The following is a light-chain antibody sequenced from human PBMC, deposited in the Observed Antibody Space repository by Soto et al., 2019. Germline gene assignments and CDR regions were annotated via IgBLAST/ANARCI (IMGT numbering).Light chain of an antibody. CDR2: RAY. Sequence: DIQMTQSPSSVSASVGDRVTITCRASQGINSWLAWYQQKPGKAPKLLIYRAYNLQSGVPSRFSGSGSETDFTLTISGLQPADVATYYCQQTTTFPLPFGGGTKVQIK. CDR1: QGINSW. J-gene: IGKJ4*01. V-gene: IGKV1-12*01. CDR3: QQTTTFPLP.